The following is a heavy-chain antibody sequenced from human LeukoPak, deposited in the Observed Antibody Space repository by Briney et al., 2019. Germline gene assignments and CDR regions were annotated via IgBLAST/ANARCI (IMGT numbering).Heavy chain of an antibody. V-gene: IGHV3-30*02. CDR1: GFTFSSYS. D-gene: IGHD2-2*01. CDR3: AKDENDIVVVPAAGGYYYFDY. J-gene: IGHJ4*02. Sequence: PGGSLRLSCAASGFTFSSYSMNWVRQAPGKGLEWVAFIRYDGSNKYYADSVKGRFTISRDNSKNTLYLQMNSLRAEDTAVYYCAKDENDIVVVPAAGGYYYFDYWGQGTLVTVSS. CDR2: IRYDGSNK.